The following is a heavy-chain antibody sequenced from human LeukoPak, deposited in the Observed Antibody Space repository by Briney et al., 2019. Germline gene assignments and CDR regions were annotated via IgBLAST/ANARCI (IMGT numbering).Heavy chain of an antibody. D-gene: IGHD3-22*01. V-gene: IGHV1-18*01. CDR1: GYTFTSYG. CDR3: ARVPYYYDSSGYYYAY. Sequence: ASVKVSCKASGYTFTSYGISWVRQAPGQGLEWMGWISAYNGNTNYAQKLQGRVTMTTDTSTSTAYMELRSLRSDDTAVYYCARVPYYYDSSGYYYAYWGQGTLVTVSS. CDR2: ISAYNGNT. J-gene: IGHJ4*02.